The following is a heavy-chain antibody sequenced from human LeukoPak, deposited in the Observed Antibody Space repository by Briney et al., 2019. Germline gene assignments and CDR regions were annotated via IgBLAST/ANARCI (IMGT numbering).Heavy chain of an antibody. J-gene: IGHJ4*02. CDR2: IYYSKNM. Sequence: SGTLSLTCTVSGGSISSSSAYWGWIRQPPGKGLEWIGSIYYSKNMYYNPSLKSRVTISADTSKNQFSLTLGSVSATDTAVYYCVSPRGLSYGYFDYWGQGTLVT. CDR3: VSPRGLSYGYFDY. V-gene: IGHV4-39*01. CDR1: GGSISSSSAY. D-gene: IGHD5-18*01.